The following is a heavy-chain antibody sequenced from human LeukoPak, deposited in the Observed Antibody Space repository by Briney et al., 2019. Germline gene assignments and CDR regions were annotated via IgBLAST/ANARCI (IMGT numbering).Heavy chain of an antibody. CDR3: AKEVVMTTAPSGYSFDS. CDR1: GFAFSSFA. CDR2: ISSSGHLA. D-gene: IGHD3-22*01. V-gene: IGHV3-23*01. J-gene: IGHJ4*02. Sequence: PGGSLRLSCVASGFAFSSFAISWVRQAPGRGLEWVSGISSSGHLAFYADSVQGRFSVSRDNSRNTLYLQMDSLRAEDTALYYCAKEVVMTTAPSGYSFDSWGQGTLVTVSS.